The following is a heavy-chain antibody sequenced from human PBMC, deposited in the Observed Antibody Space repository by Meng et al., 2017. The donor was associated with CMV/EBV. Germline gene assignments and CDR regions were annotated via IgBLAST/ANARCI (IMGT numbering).Heavy chain of an antibody. D-gene: IGHD1-1*01. V-gene: IGHV4-59*11. Sequence: GQLQQWGPGRVTASWALSLTGRVAGVSIRTPYWSWVRQTPGKGLEWIASIHYTGRADYSPSLKSRLTISVDTSDSQLSLKLSSVTPADTAMYYCAERGGGYWGQGILVTVSS. CDR1: GVSIRTPY. J-gene: IGHJ4*02. CDR3: AERGGGY. CDR2: IHYTGRA.